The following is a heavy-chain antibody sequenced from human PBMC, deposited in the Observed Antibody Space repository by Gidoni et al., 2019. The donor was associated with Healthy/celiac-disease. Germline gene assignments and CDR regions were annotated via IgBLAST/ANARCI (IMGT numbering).Heavy chain of an antibody. Sequence: QVQLVQSGAEVQETGSSVKVSCKAARCSFSSSAISWVRAAPGQGLEWMGGIIPIFGPANYDQKFQGRVTITADEYTRTAYMALSSLRSEDTAVYYCARPHCSSTSCPHVIYYYGMDVCGHRDHVHRLL. CDR1: RCSFSSSA. V-gene: IGHV1-69*01. J-gene: IGHJ6*02. D-gene: IGHD2-2*01. CDR3: ARPHCSSTSCPHVIYYYGMDV. CDR2: IIPIFGPA.